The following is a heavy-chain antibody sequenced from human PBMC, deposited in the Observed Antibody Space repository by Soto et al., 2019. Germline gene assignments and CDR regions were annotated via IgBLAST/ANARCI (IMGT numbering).Heavy chain of an antibody. CDR1: GYTFSGFY. D-gene: IGHD6-19*01. Sequence: ASVKVSCKASGYTFSGFYMHWVRQAPGQGLEWMGWIDPNSGGTKSAEKFQGRVTMTRDTSISTAYMELSRLTSDDTAVYYCASAAVTGTAGLDFWGQGTQVTVSS. V-gene: IGHV1-2*02. CDR2: IDPNSGGT. J-gene: IGHJ4*02. CDR3: ASAAVTGTAGLDF.